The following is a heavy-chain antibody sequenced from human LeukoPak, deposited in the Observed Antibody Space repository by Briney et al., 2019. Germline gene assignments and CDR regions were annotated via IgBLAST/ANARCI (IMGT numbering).Heavy chain of an antibody. D-gene: IGHD3-3*01. Sequence: PSETLSLTCTVSGGSISSYYWSWIRQPPGKGLEWIGYIYYSGSTNYNPSPKSRVTISVDTSKNQFSLKLSSVTAADTAVYYCGGKYYDFWSGYHDAFDIWGQGTMVTVSS. CDR1: GGSISSYY. V-gene: IGHV4-59*01. CDR3: GGKYYDFWSGYHDAFDI. CDR2: IYYSGST. J-gene: IGHJ3*02.